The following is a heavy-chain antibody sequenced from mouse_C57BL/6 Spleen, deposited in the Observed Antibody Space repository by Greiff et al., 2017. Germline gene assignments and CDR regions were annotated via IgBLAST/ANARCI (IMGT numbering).Heavy chain of an antibody. CDR2: LYPGDGDT. J-gene: IGHJ2*01. D-gene: IGHD2-5*01. Sequence: QVQLQQSGAELVKPGASVKISCKASGYAFSSYWMNWVKQRPGKGLEWIGQLYPGDGDTNYNGKFKGKATLTADKSSSTAYMQLSSLTSEDSAVYFCAREDYSNHGVYFDYWGQGTTLTVSS. CDR1: GYAFSSYW. CDR3: AREDYSNHGVYFDY. V-gene: IGHV1-80*01.